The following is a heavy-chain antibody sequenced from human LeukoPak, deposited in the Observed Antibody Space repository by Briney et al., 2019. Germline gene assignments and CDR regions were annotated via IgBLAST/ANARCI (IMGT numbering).Heavy chain of an antibody. CDR2: ISSSSSTI. J-gene: IGHJ4*02. CDR3: ARDYYDSSGYYGRG. D-gene: IGHD3-22*01. Sequence: GGSLRLSCAASGFTFSSYEMNWVRQAPGKGLEWVSYISSSSSTIYYADSVKGRFTISRDNAKNSLYLQMNSLRAEDTAVYYCARDYYDSSGYYGRGWGQGTLVTVSS. V-gene: IGHV3-48*01. CDR1: GFTFSSYE.